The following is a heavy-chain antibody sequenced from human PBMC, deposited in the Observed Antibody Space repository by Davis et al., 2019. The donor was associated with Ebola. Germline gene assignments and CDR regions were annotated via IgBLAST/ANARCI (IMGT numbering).Heavy chain of an antibody. D-gene: IGHD6-6*01. CDR1: GGSFSGYY. CDR3: ARGGRRPFDY. CDR2: IYYSGST. J-gene: IGHJ4*02. Sequence: PSETLSLTCAVYGGSFSGYYWSWIRQPPGKGLEWIGYIYYSGSTNYNPSLKSRVTISVDRSKNQFSLKLSSVTAADTAVYYCARGGRRPFDYWGQGTLVTVSS. V-gene: IGHV4-59*12.